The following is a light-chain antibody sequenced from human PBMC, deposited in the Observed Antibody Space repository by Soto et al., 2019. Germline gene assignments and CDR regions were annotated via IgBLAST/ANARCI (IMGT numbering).Light chain of an antibody. V-gene: IGLV2-14*03. CDR3: SSYRSISGPHYV. Sequence: QSALTQPASVSGSPGQSITISCTGTSSDVGDYNFVSWYQQHPGKAPKLIICEVTNRPSGVSDRFSGSKSGNTASLTISGLQAEDEADYYCSSYRSISGPHYVFGTGTKVTVL. J-gene: IGLJ1*01. CDR2: EVT. CDR1: SSDVGDYNF.